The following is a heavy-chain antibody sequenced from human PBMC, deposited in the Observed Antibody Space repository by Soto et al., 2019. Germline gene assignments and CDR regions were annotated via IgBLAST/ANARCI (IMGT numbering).Heavy chain of an antibody. CDR3: AKEMGTTGNQAFDY. J-gene: IGHJ4*02. D-gene: IGHD1-1*01. CDR2: ISWNSGSI. CDR1: GFTFDDYA. V-gene: IGHV3-9*01. Sequence: VQLVESGGGLVQPGRSLRLSCAASGFTFDDYAMHWVRQAPGKGLEWVSGISWNSGSIGYADSVKGRFTISRDNAKNSLYLQMNSLRAEDTALYYCAKEMGTTGNQAFDYWGQGTLVTVSS.